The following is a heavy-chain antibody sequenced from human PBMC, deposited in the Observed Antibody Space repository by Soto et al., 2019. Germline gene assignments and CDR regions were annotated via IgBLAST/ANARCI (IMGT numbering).Heavy chain of an antibody. CDR1: GGSFSGYY. CDR2: INHSGST. D-gene: IGHD3-3*01. Sequence: SETLSLTCAVYGGSFSGYYCSWIRQPPGKGLEWIGEINHSGSTNYNPSLKSRVTISVDTSKNQFSLKLSSVTAADTAVYYCAREGAPTIFGVVMYYDWFDPWGQGTLVTVSS. J-gene: IGHJ5*02. V-gene: IGHV4-34*01. CDR3: AREGAPTIFGVVMYYDWFDP.